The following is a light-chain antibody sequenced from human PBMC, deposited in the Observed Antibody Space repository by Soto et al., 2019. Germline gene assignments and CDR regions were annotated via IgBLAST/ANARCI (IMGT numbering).Light chain of an antibody. CDR2: DAS. Sequence: DIQMTQSPSSLSASVGDRVTITCRASQSISSYLNWYQQKPGEAPKLLIYDASALPRGVPSRFSGSGSGTKFTLTIASLQPDDFATYYCQQYETFSGTFGPGTKLDIK. J-gene: IGKJ1*01. CDR1: QSISSY. CDR3: QQYETFSGT. V-gene: IGKV1-5*01.